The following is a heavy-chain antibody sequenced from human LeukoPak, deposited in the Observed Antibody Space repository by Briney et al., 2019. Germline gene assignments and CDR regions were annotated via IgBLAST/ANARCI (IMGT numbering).Heavy chain of an antibody. CDR3: ARRLGGSGYLDY. CDR1: GGSINSYY. D-gene: IGHD3-22*01. CDR2: IYYSGNT. J-gene: IGHJ4*02. V-gene: IGHV4-59*01. Sequence: SETLSLTCTVSGGSINSYYWSWIRQPPGKGLELIGYIYYSGNTNYNPSLKSRVTISVDTSKNKFSLKLSSVTAADTAVYYCARRLGGSGYLDYWGQGMLVTVSS.